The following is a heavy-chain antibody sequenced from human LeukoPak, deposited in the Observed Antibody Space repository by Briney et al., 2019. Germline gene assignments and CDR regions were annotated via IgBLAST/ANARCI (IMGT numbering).Heavy chain of an antibody. J-gene: IGHJ3*02. Sequence: ASAKVSCKASGYTFTSYYMHWVRQAPGQGLEWMGIINPSGGSTSYAQKFQGRVTMTRDTSTSTVYMELSGLRSEDTAVYYCARGGAYCGGDCYQDAFDIWGQGTMVTVSS. CDR2: INPSGGST. D-gene: IGHD2-21*02. V-gene: IGHV1-46*01. CDR1: GYTFTSYY. CDR3: ARGGAYCGGDCYQDAFDI.